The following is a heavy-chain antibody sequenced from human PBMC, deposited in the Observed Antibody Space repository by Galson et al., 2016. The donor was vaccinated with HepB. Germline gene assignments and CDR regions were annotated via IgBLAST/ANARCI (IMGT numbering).Heavy chain of an antibody. CDR1: GGSFRGFY. D-gene: IGHD2-15*01. CDR2: MDHSGRS. Sequence: ETLSLTCAVHGGSFRGFYWTWIRQSPGKGLEWIGEMDHSGRSNYNPSLKSRVTILVETSKNQFSLKMNSVTAADTALYYCVQGLRNVDVGVAATPIQIDAFDIWAQGTMVIVSS. CDR3: VQGLRNVDVGVAATPIQIDAFDI. J-gene: IGHJ3*02. V-gene: IGHV4-34*01.